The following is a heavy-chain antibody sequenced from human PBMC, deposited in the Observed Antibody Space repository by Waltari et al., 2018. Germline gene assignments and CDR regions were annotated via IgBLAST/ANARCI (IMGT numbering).Heavy chain of an antibody. J-gene: IGHJ4*02. V-gene: IGHV3-7*04. D-gene: IGHD3-3*01. CDR3: ARDPTLFGVRQNYFDS. CDR2: INQDGET. CDR1: GFTLGATR. Sequence: EALLVESGGNLVQPGESLRPTCGASGFTLGATRMSWVRQVPGKGLEWVASINQDGETNYVASVKGRFTISRDNAKKSLVLLLNNLRVDDSGIYYCARDPTLFGVRQNYFDSWGQGTLVTVSS.